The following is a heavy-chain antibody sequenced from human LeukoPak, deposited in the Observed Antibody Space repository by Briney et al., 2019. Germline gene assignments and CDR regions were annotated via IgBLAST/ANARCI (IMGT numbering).Heavy chain of an antibody. D-gene: IGHD2-2*02. V-gene: IGHV1-18*01. CDR3: ARMGGAYCSSTSCYKWVNFDY. Sequence: ASVKVSCKASGYTFTSYGISWVRQAPGQGLEWMGWISAYNGNTNYAQKLQGRVTMTTDTSTSTAYMELRSLRSDDTAVYYCARMGGAYCSSTSCYKWVNFDYWGQGTLVTVSS. J-gene: IGHJ4*02. CDR2: ISAYNGNT. CDR1: GYTFTSYG.